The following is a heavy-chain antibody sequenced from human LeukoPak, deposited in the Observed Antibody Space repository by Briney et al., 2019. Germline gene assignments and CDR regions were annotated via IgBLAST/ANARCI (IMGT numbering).Heavy chain of an antibody. Sequence: GGSLRLSCAASGFTFSSYGMHWVRQAPGKGLEWVAVIWYDGSNKYYADSVKGRFTISRDNSKNTLYLQMNSLRAEDTAVYYCASRQYGSGVLGYWGQGTLVAVSS. CDR3: ASRQYGSGVLGY. CDR1: GFTFSSYG. J-gene: IGHJ4*02. CDR2: IWYDGSNK. V-gene: IGHV3-33*01. D-gene: IGHD3-10*01.